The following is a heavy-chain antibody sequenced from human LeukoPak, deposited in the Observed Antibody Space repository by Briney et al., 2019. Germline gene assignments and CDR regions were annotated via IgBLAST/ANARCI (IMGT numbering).Heavy chain of an antibody. D-gene: IGHD3-10*01. J-gene: IGHJ4*02. Sequence: GGSLRLSCAASGFTFSSYSMNWVRQAPGKGLEWVSSISSSSSYIYYADSVKGRFTISRDNAKNSLYLQMNSLRAEDTAVYYRAKSPFRGVIITYFDYWGQGTLVTVSS. CDR1: GFTFSSYS. CDR2: ISSSSSYI. V-gene: IGHV3-21*04. CDR3: AKSPFRGVIITYFDY.